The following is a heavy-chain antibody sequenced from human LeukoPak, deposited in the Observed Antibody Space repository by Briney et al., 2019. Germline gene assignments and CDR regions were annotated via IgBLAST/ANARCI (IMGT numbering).Heavy chain of an antibody. CDR2: IYYTGGT. Sequence: SETLSLTCTVSGGSISGSGYYWVWIRQPPGKGLEWIATIYYTGGTYYNPSLKSRVTISLDTSKNQFSLKLSSVTAADTAVYYCARGGLTMVRGIIAWGQGTLVTVSS. V-gene: IGHV4-39*07. D-gene: IGHD3-10*01. CDR1: GGSISGSGYY. J-gene: IGHJ4*02. CDR3: ARGGLTMVRGIIA.